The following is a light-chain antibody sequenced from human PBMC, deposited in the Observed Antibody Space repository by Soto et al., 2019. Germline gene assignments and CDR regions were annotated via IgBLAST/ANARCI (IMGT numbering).Light chain of an antibody. Sequence: QSALTQPASLSGSPGQSSTISRTGTTSDVGGYDYVSWYQLHPGKAPKLMVFEVSNRPSGVSYRFSGSKSGNKASLTISGLEGEDEADYFCSSYSISTAYLFGTGTKLTVL. CDR1: TSDVGGYDY. CDR3: SSYSISTAYL. V-gene: IGLV2-14*01. CDR2: EVS. J-gene: IGLJ1*01.